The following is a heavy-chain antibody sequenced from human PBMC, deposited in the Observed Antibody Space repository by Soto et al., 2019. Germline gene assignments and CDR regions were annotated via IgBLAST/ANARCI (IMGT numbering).Heavy chain of an antibody. Sequence: GASVKVSCKASGYTFTSYYMHWVRQAPGQGLEWMGRISASDGNTNYAQKLQGRVTMTTDTSTSTAYMELRSLRSDDTAVYYCARDQDYYGSGSFPWGQGTLVTV. CDR2: ISASDGNT. CDR1: GYTFTSYY. V-gene: IGHV1-18*04. D-gene: IGHD3-10*01. CDR3: ARDQDYYGSGSFP. J-gene: IGHJ5*02.